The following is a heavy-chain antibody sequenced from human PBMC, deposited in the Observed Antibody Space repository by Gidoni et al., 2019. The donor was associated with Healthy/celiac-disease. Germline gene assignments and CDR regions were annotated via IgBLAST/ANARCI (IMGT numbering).Heavy chain of an antibody. CDR3: ARDGRYKQWLATPEYYFDY. CDR1: GFTFSSYS. Sequence: EVQLVESGGGLVKPGGSLRLSCAASGFTFSSYSMNWVRQAPGKGLEWVSSISSSSSYIYYADSVKGRFTISRDNAKNSLYLQMNSLRAEDTAVYYCARDGRYKQWLATPEYYFDYWGQGTLVTVSS. V-gene: IGHV3-21*01. CDR2: ISSSSSYI. J-gene: IGHJ4*02. D-gene: IGHD6-19*01.